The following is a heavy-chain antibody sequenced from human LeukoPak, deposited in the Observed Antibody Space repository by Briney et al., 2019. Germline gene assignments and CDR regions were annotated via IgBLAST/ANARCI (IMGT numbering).Heavy chain of an antibody. CDR2: ISGSGGST. D-gene: IGHD6-25*01. CDR1: GFTFSSYA. Sequence: PGGSLRLSCAASGFTFSSYAMSWVRQAPGKGLEWVSAISGSGGSTYYADSVKGRFTISRDNSKNTLYLQMNSLRAEDTAVYYCASAGIAAGTFQHWGQGTLVTVSS. J-gene: IGHJ1*01. CDR3: ASAGIAAGTFQH. V-gene: IGHV3-23*01.